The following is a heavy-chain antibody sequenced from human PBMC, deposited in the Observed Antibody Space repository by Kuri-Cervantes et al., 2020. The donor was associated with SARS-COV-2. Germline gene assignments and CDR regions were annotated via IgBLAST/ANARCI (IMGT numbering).Heavy chain of an antibody. CDR3: ASIELDGVAQFEIFDY. D-gene: IGHD2-8*02. V-gene: IGHV4-30-4*08. CDR2: IYYSGSA. Sequence: LRLSCTVSGGSLSSGDYYWTWVRQPPGKGLEWIGNIYYSGSASYNPSLKSRVTISVDTSKNQFSLKLSSVTAADTAVYYCASIELDGVAQFEIFDYWGQGTLVTVSS. J-gene: IGHJ4*02. CDR1: GGSLSSGDYY.